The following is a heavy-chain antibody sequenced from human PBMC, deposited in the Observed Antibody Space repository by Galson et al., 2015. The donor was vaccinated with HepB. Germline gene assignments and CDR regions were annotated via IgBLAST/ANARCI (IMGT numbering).Heavy chain of an antibody. D-gene: IGHD3-22*01. V-gene: IGHV5-51*01. J-gene: IGHJ2*01. CDR2: IYPGDSDT. CDR1: GYSFTSYW. Sequence: QSGAEVKKPGESLKISCKGSGYSFTSYWIGWVRQMPGKGLEWMGIIYPGDSDTRYSPSFQGQVTISADKSISTAYLQWSSLKASDTAMYYCARRDYYDSSGYYPYWYFDLWGRGTLVTVSS. CDR3: ARRDYYDSSGYYPYWYFDL.